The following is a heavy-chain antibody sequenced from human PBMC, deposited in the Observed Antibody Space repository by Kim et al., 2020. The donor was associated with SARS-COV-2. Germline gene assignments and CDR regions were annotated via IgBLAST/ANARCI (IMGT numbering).Heavy chain of an antibody. D-gene: IGHD3-22*01. CDR1: GGTFSSYA. CDR2: IIPIFGTA. CDR3: ARDPINYYYDSSGASFYWYFDL. V-gene: IGHV1-69*06. Sequence: SVKVSCKASGGTFSSYAISWVRQAPGQGLEWMGGIIPIFGTANYAQKFQGRVTITADKSTSTAYMELSSLISKDTAVYYCARDPINYYYDSSGASFYWYFDLWGRGTLVTVSS. J-gene: IGHJ2*01.